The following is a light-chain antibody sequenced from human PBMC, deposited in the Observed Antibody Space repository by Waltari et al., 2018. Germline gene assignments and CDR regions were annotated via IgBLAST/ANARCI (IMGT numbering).Light chain of an antibody. Sequence: QSVLTQPPSASGTPGQRVTISCSGSSSNIGSNTVHWYQQLPGTAPKLLIYGNKQRPAGVPDRVSGSKSGTSASLAISGLQSEDEADYYCAAWDDSLNGLVCGGGTKLTVL. J-gene: IGLJ2*01. CDR3: AAWDDSLNGLV. V-gene: IGLV1-44*01. CDR2: GNK. CDR1: SSNIGSNT.